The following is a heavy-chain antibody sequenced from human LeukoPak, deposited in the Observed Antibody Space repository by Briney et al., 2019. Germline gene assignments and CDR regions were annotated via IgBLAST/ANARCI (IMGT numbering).Heavy chain of an antibody. J-gene: IGHJ4*02. CDR1: GFTFSSYS. CDR2: ISSSSSYI. CDR3: ARFSSGYTIDY. Sequence: GGSLRLSCAASGFTFSSYSMNWVRQAPGKGLEWVSSISSSSSYIYYADSVKGRFTTSRDNAKNSLYLQMNSLRAEDTAVYYCARFSSGYTIDYWGQGTLVTVSS. D-gene: IGHD3-22*01. V-gene: IGHV3-21*01.